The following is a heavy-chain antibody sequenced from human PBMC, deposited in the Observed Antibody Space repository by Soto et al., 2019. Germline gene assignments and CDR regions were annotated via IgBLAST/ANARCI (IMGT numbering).Heavy chain of an antibody. J-gene: IGHJ6*02. CDR2: IWYDGSNK. V-gene: IGHV3-33*01. D-gene: IGHD3-10*01. CDR1: GFTFSSYG. Sequence: AGGSLRLSCAASGFTFSSYGMHWVRQTPGKGLEWVAVIWYDGSNKYYADSVKGRFTISRDNSKNTLYLQMNSLRAEDTAVYYCARASEPPGSWRQMVRGVRGYYYYGMDVWGQGTTVTVSS. CDR3: ARASEPPGSWRQMVRGVRGYYYYGMDV.